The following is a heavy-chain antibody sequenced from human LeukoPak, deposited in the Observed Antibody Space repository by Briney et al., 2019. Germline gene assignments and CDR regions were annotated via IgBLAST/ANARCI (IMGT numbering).Heavy chain of an antibody. J-gene: IGHJ5*02. Sequence: SETLSLTCAVYGGSFSGYYWSWIRQPPGKGLEWIGEINHSGSTNYNPSLKSRVTISVDTSKNQFSLKLSSVTAADTAVYYCAVRGTYYYDSSGPSWDWFDPWGQGTLVTLS. CDR1: GGSFSGYY. V-gene: IGHV4-34*01. CDR2: INHSGST. CDR3: AVRGTYYYDSSGPSWDWFDP. D-gene: IGHD3-22*01.